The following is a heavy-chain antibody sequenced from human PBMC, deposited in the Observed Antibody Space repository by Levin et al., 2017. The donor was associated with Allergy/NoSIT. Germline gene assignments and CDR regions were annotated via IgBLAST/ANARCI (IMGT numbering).Heavy chain of an antibody. V-gene: IGHV4-30-4*01. CDR1: GGSISSGDYY. CDR3: ARGRTQYYFDY. J-gene: IGHJ4*02. Sequence: SETLSLTCTVSGGSISSGDYYWSWIRQPPGKGLEWIGYIYYSGSTHYNPSLKSRVTISVDTSKNQFSLKLSSVTAADTAVYYCARGRTQYYFDYWGQGTLVTVSS. CDR2: IYYSGST.